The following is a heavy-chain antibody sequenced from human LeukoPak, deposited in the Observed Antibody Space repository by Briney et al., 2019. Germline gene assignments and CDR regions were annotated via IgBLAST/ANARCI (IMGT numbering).Heavy chain of an antibody. V-gene: IGHV4-59*01. D-gene: IGHD3-22*01. CDR2: IYDGGSS. J-gene: IGHJ6*03. CDR1: GGPISRYY. CDR3: ARDMSSGYPNHYYYYMDV. Sequence: PSETLSLTCTVSGGPISRYYWSWIRQPPGKGLEWIGYIYDGGSSNYNPSLKSRVTISVDRPKNQFSLKLTSVTAADTAVYYCARDMSSGYPNHYYYYMDVWGRGTTVTVSS.